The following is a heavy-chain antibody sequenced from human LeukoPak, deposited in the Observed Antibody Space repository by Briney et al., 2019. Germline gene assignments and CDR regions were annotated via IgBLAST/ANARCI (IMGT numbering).Heavy chain of an antibody. D-gene: IGHD3-3*01. Sequence: GGSLRLSCSASGFTFSSYGLHWVRQAPGKGLQYVSGISSNGGSTDYADAVKGRFTISRDNSKNTLYLQMSSLRAEDTAVYYCVKDQGYYDFWSGYEYFHHWGQGTLVTVSS. J-gene: IGHJ1*01. CDR1: GFTFSSYG. V-gene: IGHV3-64D*08. CDR2: ISSNGGST. CDR3: VKDQGYYDFWSGYEYFHH.